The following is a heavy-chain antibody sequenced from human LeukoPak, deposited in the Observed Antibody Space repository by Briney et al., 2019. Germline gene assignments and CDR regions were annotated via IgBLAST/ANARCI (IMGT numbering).Heavy chain of an antibody. D-gene: IGHD1-26*01. J-gene: IGHJ4*02. CDR1: GFTFTTYA. V-gene: IGHV3-23*01. Sequence: PGGSLRLSCAASGFTFTTYALSWVRQAPGKGLAWVSAITGSGDSAYYADSVKGRFTVSRDNSKNTLYLQMNSLRAEDSAVYYCATRIVGSTIGYFDYWGQGTLVTVSS. CDR2: ITGSGDSA. CDR3: ATRIVGSTIGYFDY.